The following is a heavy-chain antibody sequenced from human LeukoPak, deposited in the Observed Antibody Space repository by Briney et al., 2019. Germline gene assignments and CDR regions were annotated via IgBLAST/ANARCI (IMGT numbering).Heavy chain of an antibody. CDR3: ARDGITMPYYYYYMDV. CDR2: ISSSSSYI. V-gene: IGHV3-21*01. J-gene: IGHJ6*03. Sequence: TGGSLRLSCAASGFTFSSYSMNWVRQAPGKGLECVSSISSSSSYIYYADSVKGRFTISRDNAKNSLYLQMNSLRAEDTAVYYCARDGITMPYYYYYMDVWGKGTTVTVSS. D-gene: IGHD3-10*01. CDR1: GFTFSSYS.